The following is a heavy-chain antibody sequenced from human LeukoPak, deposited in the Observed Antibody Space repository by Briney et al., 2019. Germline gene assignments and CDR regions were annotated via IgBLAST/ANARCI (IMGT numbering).Heavy chain of an antibody. CDR2: INHSGGT. D-gene: IGHD6-19*01. V-gene: IGHV4-34*01. CDR3: ARGSSIAVAGTGYYFDY. Sequence: SETLSLTCAVYGGSFSGYYWSWIRQPPGKGLEWIGEINHSGGTNYNPSLKSRVTISVDRSKNQFSLKLSSLTAADTTVYYCARGSSIAVAGTGYYFDYWGQGTLVTVSS. CDR1: GGSFSGYY. J-gene: IGHJ4*02.